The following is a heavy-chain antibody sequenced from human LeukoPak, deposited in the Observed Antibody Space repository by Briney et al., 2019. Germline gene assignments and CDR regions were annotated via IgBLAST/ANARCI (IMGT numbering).Heavy chain of an antibody. J-gene: IGHJ4*02. V-gene: IGHV3-11*06. CDR3: ARGGGYDKYYFDY. CDR2: ISSSSSYT. Sequence: QPGRSLRLSCTTSGFTFGDYAMSWIRQAPGKGLEWVSYISSSSSYTNYADSVKGRFTISRDNAKNSLYLQMNSLRAEDTAVYYCARGGGYDKYYFDYWGQGTLVTVSS. CDR1: GFTFGDYA. D-gene: IGHD5-12*01.